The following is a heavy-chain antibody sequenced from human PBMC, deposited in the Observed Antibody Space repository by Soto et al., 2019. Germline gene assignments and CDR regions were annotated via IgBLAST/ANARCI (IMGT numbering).Heavy chain of an antibody. D-gene: IGHD2-21*02. CDR1: GFTFSDYY. CDR2: ISSSGSTI. CDR3: ARDNPYCGGDCSPDAFDI. Sequence: SLRLSCAASGFTFSDYYMSWIRQAPGKGLEWVSYISSSGSTIYYADSVKGRFTISRDNAKNSLYLQMNSLRAEDTAVYYCARDNPYCGGDCSPDAFDIWGQGTMVTVSS. V-gene: IGHV3-11*01. J-gene: IGHJ3*02.